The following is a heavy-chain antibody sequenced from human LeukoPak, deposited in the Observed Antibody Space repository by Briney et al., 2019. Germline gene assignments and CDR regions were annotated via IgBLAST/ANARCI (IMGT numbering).Heavy chain of an antibody. J-gene: IGHJ1*01. Sequence: GGSLRLSCAASGFTFSSYAMHWVRQAPGKGLEWVAVISYDGSNKYYADSVKGRFTISRDNSKNTLYLQMNSLRAEDTAVYYCARDPESSGYYYGGYFQHWGQGTLVTVSS. V-gene: IGHV3-30-3*01. CDR1: GFTFSSYA. D-gene: IGHD3-22*01. CDR3: ARDPESSGYYYGGYFQH. CDR2: ISYDGSNK.